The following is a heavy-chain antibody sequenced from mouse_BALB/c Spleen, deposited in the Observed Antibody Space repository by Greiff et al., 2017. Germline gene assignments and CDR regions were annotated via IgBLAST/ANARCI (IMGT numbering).Heavy chain of an antibody. J-gene: IGHJ4*01. CDR3: ARSGNYEGYAMDY. Sequence: VQLQQSGAELVRPGTSVKISCKASGYTFTNYWLGWVKQRPGHGLEWIGDIYPGGGYTNYNEKFKGKATLTADTSSSTAYMQLSSLTSEDSAVYFCARSGNYEGYAMDYWGQGTSVTVSS. D-gene: IGHD2-1*01. CDR1: GYTFTNYW. V-gene: IGHV1-63*02. CDR2: IYPGGGYT.